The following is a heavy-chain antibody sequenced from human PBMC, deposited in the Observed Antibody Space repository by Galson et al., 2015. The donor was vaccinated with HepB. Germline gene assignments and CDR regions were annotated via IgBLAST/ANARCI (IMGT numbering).Heavy chain of an antibody. CDR2: IIPIFGTA. D-gene: IGHD3-10*01. CDR1: GGTFSRYA. CDR3: ARGTSLLWFGNTPAYYFDY. Sequence: SVKVSCKASGGTFSRYAISWVRQAPGQGLEWMGGIIPIFGTANYAQKFQGRVTITADESTSTAYMELSSLRSEDTAVYYCARGTSLLWFGNTPAYYFDYWGQGTLVTVSS. V-gene: IGHV1-69*13. J-gene: IGHJ4*02.